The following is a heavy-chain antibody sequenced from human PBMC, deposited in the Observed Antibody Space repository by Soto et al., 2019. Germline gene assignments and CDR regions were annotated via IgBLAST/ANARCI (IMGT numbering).Heavy chain of an antibody. D-gene: IGHD2-15*01. J-gene: IGHJ6*03. V-gene: IGHV3-74*01. CDR3: ARGDCVVGPCYSLAGSFYYDMDV. CDR1: GFTFSNYW. CDR2: INSDGSVS. Sequence: EVQLVESGGGLVQAGGSLRLSCAASGFTFSNYWMYWVRQAPGKGLVWVSRINSDGSVSSYADSVKGRLTISRDNVKNALYAQMDRLRAEDTAVYYCARGDCVVGPCYSLAGSFYYDMDVWCKWTTVTVFS.